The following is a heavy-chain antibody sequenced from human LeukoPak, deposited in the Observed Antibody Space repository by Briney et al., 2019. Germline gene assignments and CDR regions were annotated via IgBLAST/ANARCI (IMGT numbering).Heavy chain of an antibody. Sequence: ASVKVSCKASGYTFTSYDINWVRQATGQGLEWMGWMNPNSGNTGYAQKFQGRVTITRNTSISTAYMELSSLRSEDTAVYYCARGHNKYSSSWYFYYYYMDVWGKGTTVTVSS. D-gene: IGHD6-13*01. CDR1: GYTFTSYD. CDR3: ARGHNKYSSSWYFYYYYMDV. V-gene: IGHV1-8*03. J-gene: IGHJ6*03. CDR2: MNPNSGNT.